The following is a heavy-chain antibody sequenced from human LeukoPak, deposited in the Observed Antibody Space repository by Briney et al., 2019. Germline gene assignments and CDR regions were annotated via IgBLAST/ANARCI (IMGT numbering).Heavy chain of an antibody. D-gene: IGHD5-18*01. V-gene: IGHV3-21*01. Sequence: GGSLRLSCAASGFTLSNYNMNWVRQAPGKGLEWVSSISSSSSYIYYADSVKGRFTISRDNAKNSLYLQMHSLRAEDTAVYYCARDVGTALVTGDYWGQGTLVTVSS. CDR3: ARDVGTALVTGDY. CDR1: GFTLSNYN. J-gene: IGHJ4*02. CDR2: ISSSSSYI.